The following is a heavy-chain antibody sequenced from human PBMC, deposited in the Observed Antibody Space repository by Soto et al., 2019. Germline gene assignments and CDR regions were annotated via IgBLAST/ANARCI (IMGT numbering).Heavy chain of an antibody. CDR1: GGIFSTYA. CDR2: IIPLFGTP. D-gene: IGHD3-10*01. V-gene: IGHV1-69*01. Sequence: QVQLVQSGAEVKKPGSSVKVSCKASGGIFSTYAISWLRQAPGQGLEWMGGIIPLFGTPNYAQRFQGRVTITADESTSTAYMELSRLRTENTAVYYGARDRDDYGSANYYKRIDFWGQGTLVTVSS. J-gene: IGHJ4*02. CDR3: ARDRDDYGSANYYKRIDF.